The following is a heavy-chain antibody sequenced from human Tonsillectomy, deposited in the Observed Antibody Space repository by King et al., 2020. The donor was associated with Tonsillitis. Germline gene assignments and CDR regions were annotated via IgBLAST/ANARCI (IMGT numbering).Heavy chain of an antibody. CDR3: ARDGTGWSRET. Sequence: VQLQESGPELVKPSETLSLTSTVSGYSVSSTYSWACLGQPPGKGLEWIGTICHVGITFYNPSLRGRVTIFLLPPKNQSSLKVRSVTAADTAMYYCARDGTGWSRETWGQGTLVTVSP. D-gene: IGHD6-19*01. V-gene: IGHV4-38-2*02. J-gene: IGHJ5*02. CDR2: ICHVGIT. CDR1: GYSVSSTYS.